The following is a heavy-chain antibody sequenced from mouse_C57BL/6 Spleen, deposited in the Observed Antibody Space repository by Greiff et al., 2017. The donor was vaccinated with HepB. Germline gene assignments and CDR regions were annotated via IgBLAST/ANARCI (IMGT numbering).Heavy chain of an antibody. CDR3: ARRYYGSSAMDY. D-gene: IGHD1-1*01. CDR2: ISNGGGST. Sequence: EVHLVESGGGLVQPGGSLKLSCAASGFTFSDYYMYWVRQTPEKRLEWVAYISNGGGSTYYPDTVKGRFTISRDNAKNTLYLQMSRLKSEDTAMYYCARRYYGSSAMDYWGQGTSVTVSS. CDR1: GFTFSDYY. J-gene: IGHJ4*01. V-gene: IGHV5-12*01.